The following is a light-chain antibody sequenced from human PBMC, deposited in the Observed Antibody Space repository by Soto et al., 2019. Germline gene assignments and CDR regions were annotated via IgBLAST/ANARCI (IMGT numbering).Light chain of an antibody. V-gene: IGKV1-5*03. Sequence: DIQMTQSPSTLSASVGDRVTITCRASQSISNWLAWYQQKPGIAPKLLIYQASSLESGVQSRFSGSGSGTEFTLTISSLQPDDFATYYCQQYNTYRTFGQGTKVEIK. CDR3: QQYNTYRT. CDR2: QAS. J-gene: IGKJ1*01. CDR1: QSISNW.